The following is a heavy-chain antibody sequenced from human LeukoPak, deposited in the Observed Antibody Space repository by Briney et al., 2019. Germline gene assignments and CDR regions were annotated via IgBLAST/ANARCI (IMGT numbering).Heavy chain of an antibody. CDR1: GFTFSSYW. J-gene: IGHJ4*02. D-gene: IGHD3-9*01. CDR3: AREADILTGDFDY. V-gene: IGHV3-7*01. Sequence: QTGGSPRLSCAASGFTFSSYWMSWVRQAPGKGLEWVANIKQDGSEKYYVDSVKGRFTISRDNAKNSLYLQMNSLRAEDTAVYYCAREADILTGDFDYWGQGTLVTVSS. CDR2: IKQDGSEK.